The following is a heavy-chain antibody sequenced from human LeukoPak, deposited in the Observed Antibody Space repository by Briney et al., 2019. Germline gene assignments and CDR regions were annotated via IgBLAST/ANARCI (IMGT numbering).Heavy chain of an antibody. J-gene: IGHJ3*02. V-gene: IGHV4-4*02. CDR2: MYHSGST. Sequence: PSGTLSLTCAVSGGSISSSDWWSWVRQPPGKGLEWIGEMYHSGSTNYNPSLKSRVTISVDTSKNQFSLKLSSVTAADTAVYYCARVSPDPGDYVWGSYRLGAFDIWGQGTMVTVSS. CDR1: GGSISSSDW. D-gene: IGHD3-16*02. CDR3: ARVSPDPGDYVWGSYRLGAFDI.